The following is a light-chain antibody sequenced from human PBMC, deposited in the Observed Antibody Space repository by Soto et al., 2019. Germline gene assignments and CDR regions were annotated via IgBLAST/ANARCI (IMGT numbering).Light chain of an antibody. V-gene: IGKV3-11*01. J-gene: IGKJ1*01. CDR1: QSVLTY. CDR2: DAS. CDR3: QHRSNLVS. Sequence: IVLTQSPATLSLSPGETATLSCRASQSVLTYLGWYQQKPGQAPRLLISDASTRASGIPARFIGSGSGTDFTLTIRSIEPEDFAVYYCQHRSNLVSFGPGTKVDIK.